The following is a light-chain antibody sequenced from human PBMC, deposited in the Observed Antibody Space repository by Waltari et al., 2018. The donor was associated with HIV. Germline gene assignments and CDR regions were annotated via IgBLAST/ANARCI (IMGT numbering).Light chain of an antibody. J-gene: IGLJ1*01. Sequence: QSALTQPPSESGSPGQSVTISCTGTSSDLGAYNYVSWYQQHPDKAPKLMIYDVSKRPSGVPDRFSGSKSGNTASLTVSGLQTEDEADYYCSSYAGSNNPYVFGTGTKVTVL. CDR3: SSYAGSNNPYV. V-gene: IGLV2-8*01. CDR2: DVS. CDR1: SSDLGAYNY.